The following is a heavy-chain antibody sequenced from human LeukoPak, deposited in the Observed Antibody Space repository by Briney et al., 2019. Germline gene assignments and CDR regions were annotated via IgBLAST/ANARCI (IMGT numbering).Heavy chain of an antibody. D-gene: IGHD1-14*01. CDR3: ARALNPYYYYMDV. V-gene: IGHV4-59*01. CDR1: GGSISSYY. Sequence: PSETLSLTCTVSGGSISSYYWSWIRQPPGKGLEWIGYICYSGSTNYNPSLKSRVTISVDTSKNQFSLKLSSVTVADTAVYYCARALNPYYYYMDVWGKGTTVTVSS. J-gene: IGHJ6*03. CDR2: ICYSGST.